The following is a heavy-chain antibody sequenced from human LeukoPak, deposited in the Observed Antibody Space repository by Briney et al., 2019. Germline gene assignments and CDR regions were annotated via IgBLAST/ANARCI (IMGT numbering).Heavy chain of an antibody. V-gene: IGHV4-59*08. CDR1: GDSVSIYY. CDR3: ARIHYDILTGYYTSPFDY. D-gene: IGHD3-9*01. Sequence: SETLSLTCTVSGDSVSIYYWSWIRQPPGKGLEWIGYIYYRGNTNYNPSLKSRVTMAVDTSKNQFSLKLSSVTAADTAVYYCARIHYDILTGYYTSPFDYWGQGTLVTVSS. J-gene: IGHJ4*02. CDR2: IYYRGNT.